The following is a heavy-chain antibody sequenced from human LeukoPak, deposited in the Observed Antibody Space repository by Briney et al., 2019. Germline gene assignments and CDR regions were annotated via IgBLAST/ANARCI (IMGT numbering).Heavy chain of an antibody. V-gene: IGHV1-69*13. Sequence: SVKVSCKASGGTFSSYAISWVRQAPGQGLEWMGGTIPIFGTANYAQKFQGRVTITADESTSTAYMELSSLRSEDTAVYYCAREEGYCSGGSCYSLTSAFDYWGQGTLVTVSS. CDR2: TIPIFGTA. CDR3: AREEGYCSGGSCYSLTSAFDY. D-gene: IGHD2-15*01. J-gene: IGHJ4*02. CDR1: GGTFSSYA.